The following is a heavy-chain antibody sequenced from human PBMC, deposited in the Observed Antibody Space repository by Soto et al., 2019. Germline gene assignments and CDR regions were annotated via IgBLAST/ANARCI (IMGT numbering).Heavy chain of an antibody. J-gene: IGHJ4*02. Sequence: QVQLQESGPGLVKPSETLSLTCTVSGGSISFYYWSWIRQPPGKGLEWIGYIYYSGSTNYNPSLKSRVTISVDTSKNQFSLKLSSVTAADTAVYYCARNYGDDADYWGQGTLVTVSS. D-gene: IGHD4-17*01. V-gene: IGHV4-59*01. CDR1: GGSISFYY. CDR3: ARNYGDDADY. CDR2: IYYSGST.